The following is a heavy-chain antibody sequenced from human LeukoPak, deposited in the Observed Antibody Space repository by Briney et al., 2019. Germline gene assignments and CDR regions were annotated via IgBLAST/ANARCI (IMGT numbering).Heavy chain of an antibody. CDR3: AKEGYSSGWYDLVDY. V-gene: IGHV3-48*01. J-gene: IGHJ4*02. Sequence: GGSLRLSCAASGFTFSSYSMNWVRQAPGKGLEWVSYISSSSSTIYYADSVKGRFTISRDNAKNSLYLQMNSLRAEDTAVYYCAKEGYSSGWYDLVDYWGQGTLVTVSS. D-gene: IGHD6-19*01. CDR2: ISSSSSTI. CDR1: GFTFSSYS.